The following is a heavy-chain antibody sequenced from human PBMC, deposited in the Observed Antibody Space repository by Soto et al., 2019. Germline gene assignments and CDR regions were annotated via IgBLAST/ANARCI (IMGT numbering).Heavy chain of an antibody. CDR1: GFTFSSYG. Sequence: GGSLRLSCAASGFTFSSYGMHWVRQAPGKGLEWVAVIWYDGSNKYYADSVKGRFTISRDNSKNTLYLQMSSLRAEDTAVYYCARDGLSLHSSGKLISWFDSWGQGTLVTVSS. CDR3: ARDGLSLHSSGKLISWFDS. J-gene: IGHJ5*01. D-gene: IGHD3-10*01. CDR2: IWYDGSNK. V-gene: IGHV3-33*01.